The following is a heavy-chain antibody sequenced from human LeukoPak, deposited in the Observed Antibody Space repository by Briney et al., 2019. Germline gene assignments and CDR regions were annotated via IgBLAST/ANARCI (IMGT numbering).Heavy chain of an antibody. J-gene: IGHJ4*02. D-gene: IGHD3-10*01. CDR3: ARPYYYSSGSLPY. V-gene: IGHV3-21*01. Sequence: GGSLRLSCAASGFTFSSYSMNWVRQAPGKGLEWVSSISGSSSYIYYADSVKGRFTISRDNAKNSLYLQMNSLRAEDTAVFYCARPYYYSSGSLPYWGQGTLVTVSS. CDR1: GFTFSSYS. CDR2: ISGSSSYI.